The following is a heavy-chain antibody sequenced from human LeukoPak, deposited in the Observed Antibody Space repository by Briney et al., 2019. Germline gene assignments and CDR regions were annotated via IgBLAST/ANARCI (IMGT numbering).Heavy chain of an antibody. CDR3: AKVDSITIFEVFDY. CDR1: GFTFSSYA. CDR2: ISGSGSST. J-gene: IGHJ4*02. V-gene: IGHV3-23*01. D-gene: IGHD3-3*01. Sequence: GGSLRLSCAASGFTFSSYAMSWVRQAPGKGLEWLSSISGSGSSTYYADSVKGRFTISRDNSKNMLYLQMISLRADDTAVYFCAKVDSITIFEVFDYWGQGTLVTVSS.